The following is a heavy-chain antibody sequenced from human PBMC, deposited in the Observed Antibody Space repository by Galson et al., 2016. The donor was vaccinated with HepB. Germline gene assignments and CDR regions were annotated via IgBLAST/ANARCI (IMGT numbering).Heavy chain of an antibody. Sequence: SETLSLTCSVSGVSISDFYWNWIRQRPGEGLEWIGWISNRATTIYNPSLRSRVTISLDTSKRQIFLRMSSVTAADTAIYYCARQNSRGLVWRNYLDYWGQGSLVTVSS. D-gene: IGHD3-10*01. CDR2: ISNRATT. CDR1: GVSISDFY. CDR3: ARQNSRGLVWRNYLDY. J-gene: IGHJ4*02. V-gene: IGHV4-59*08.